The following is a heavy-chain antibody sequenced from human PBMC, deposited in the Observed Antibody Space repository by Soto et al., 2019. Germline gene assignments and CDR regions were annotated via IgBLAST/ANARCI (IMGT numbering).Heavy chain of an antibody. Sequence: EVQLLESGGGLVQPGGSLRLSCEASGLTFSNYAMSWVRQAPGKGLEWVSAISGSGASTYYADSVKGRFAISRDNPKNTLYLQMNSLRAEDTAVYYCARKKRGSGSYYNVTYFDYWGQGTLVTVSS. CDR3: ARKKRGSGSYYNVTYFDY. J-gene: IGHJ4*02. CDR1: GLTFSNYA. D-gene: IGHD3-10*01. CDR2: ISGSGAST. V-gene: IGHV3-23*01.